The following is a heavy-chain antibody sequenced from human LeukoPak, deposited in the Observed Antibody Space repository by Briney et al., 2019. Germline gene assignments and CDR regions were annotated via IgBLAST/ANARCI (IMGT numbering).Heavy chain of an antibody. D-gene: IGHD3-9*01. Sequence: GRTLRLSCAASGFTFDDYAMHWVRQAPGKGLEGVVELNWNIGLLGYADPVKGRLPISRDNARNSLPLQMNGLRAEDMALYYCVKDRTGYYAYSFDLGGPGTLVTVS. CDR2: LNWNIGLL. J-gene: IGHJ3*01. V-gene: IGHV3-9*03. CDR3: VKDRTGYYAYSFDL. CDR1: GFTFDDYA.